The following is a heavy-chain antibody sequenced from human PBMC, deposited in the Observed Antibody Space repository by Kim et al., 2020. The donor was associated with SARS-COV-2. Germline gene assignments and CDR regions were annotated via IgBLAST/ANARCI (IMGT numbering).Heavy chain of an antibody. CDR2: ISAYNGNT. CDR1: GYTFTSYG. Sequence: ASVNVSCKASGYTFTSYGISWVRQAPGQGLEWMGWISAYNGNTNYAQKLQGRVTMTTDTSTSTAYMELRSLRSDDTAVYYCARGTKLAAAGIDWFDPWGQGTLVTVSS. D-gene: IGHD6-13*01. V-gene: IGHV1-18*01. CDR3: ARGTKLAAAGIDWFDP. J-gene: IGHJ5*02.